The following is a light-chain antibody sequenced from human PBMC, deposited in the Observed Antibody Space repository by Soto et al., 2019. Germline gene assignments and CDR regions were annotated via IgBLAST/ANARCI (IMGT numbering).Light chain of an antibody. CDR2: DAT. CDR1: QSVSGY. Sequence: EVLLTQSPVTLSLSPGERATLSCRASQSVSGYLSWYQQKPGHAPRLLIFDATNRATGVPARFSGSGSGTDFTLTISSLEAEDFAVYYCQQRDSGPPYNFGQGTRLEIK. J-gene: IGKJ2*01. CDR3: QQRDSGPPYN. V-gene: IGKV3-11*01.